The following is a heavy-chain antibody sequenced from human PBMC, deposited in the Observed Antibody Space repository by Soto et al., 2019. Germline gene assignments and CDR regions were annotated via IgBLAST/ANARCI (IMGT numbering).Heavy chain of an antibody. CDR3: ARSEGGSYPYFEY. V-gene: IGHV3-30*03. D-gene: IGHD3-16*01. Sequence: VGSLRLSGAASGFPFNSYDMHWVRQAPGKGLEWVAVISYEGGNKNYADSVKGRFTISRDNSQNTLYLQMSSLRAEDTAVYYCARSEGGSYPYFEYWGQGTLVTVSS. CDR1: GFPFNSYD. CDR2: ISYEGGNK. J-gene: IGHJ4*02.